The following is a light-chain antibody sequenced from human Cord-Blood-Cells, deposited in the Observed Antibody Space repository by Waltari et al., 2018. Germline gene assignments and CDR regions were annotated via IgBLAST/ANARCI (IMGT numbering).Light chain of an antibody. CDR2: KDS. Sequence: GDALPKQYAYWYQQKPGQAPVLVIYKDSERPSGIPERFSGSSSGTTVTLTISGVQAEDEADYYCQSADSSGTWVFGGGTKLTVL. J-gene: IGLJ3*02. V-gene: IGLV3-25*03. CDR1: ALPKQY. CDR3: QSADSSGTWV.